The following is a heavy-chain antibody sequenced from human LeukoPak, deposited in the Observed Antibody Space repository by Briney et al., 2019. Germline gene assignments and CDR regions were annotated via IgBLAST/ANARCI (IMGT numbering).Heavy chain of an antibody. CDR1: GGSISSYY. J-gene: IGHJ4*02. V-gene: IGHV4-59*01. Sequence: SETLSLTCTVSGGSISSYYWSWIRQPPGKGLEWIGYIYYSGSTNYNPSLKSRVTISVDTSKNQFSLKLSSVTAADTAVYYCARDPLFTMFGVGHPRDDYWGQGTLVTVSS. CDR2: IYYSGST. CDR3: ARDPLFTMFGVGHPRDDY. D-gene: IGHD3-3*01.